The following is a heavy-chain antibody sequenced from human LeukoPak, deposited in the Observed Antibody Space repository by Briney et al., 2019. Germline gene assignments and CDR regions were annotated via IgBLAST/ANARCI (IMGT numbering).Heavy chain of an antibody. CDR3: ASPTRRDGYNLDY. CDR1: GFTFSSYA. V-gene: IGHV3-30-3*01. D-gene: IGHD5-24*01. J-gene: IGHJ4*02. CDR2: ISYDGSNK. Sequence: GRSLRLSCAASGFTFSSYAMHWVRQAPGKGLEWVAVISYDGSNKYYADSVKGRFTIFRDNSKNTLYLQMNSLRAEDTAVYYCASPTRRDGYNLDYWGQGTLVTVSS.